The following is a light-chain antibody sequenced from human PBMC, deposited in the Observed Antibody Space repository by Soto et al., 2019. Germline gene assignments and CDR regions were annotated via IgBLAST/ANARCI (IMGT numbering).Light chain of an antibody. CDR2: GAS. J-gene: IGKJ1*01. Sequence: VMTQATATLSGSPGERATLSWRASQTINNNIAWYQLKDGQVPRLLIYGASTRATDIPARFSGSGYGTEFTLTISSLQSEDFAEYHCQQYNNWPQTFGQGTKVDIK. CDR1: QTINNN. CDR3: QQYNNWPQT. V-gene: IGKV3-15*01.